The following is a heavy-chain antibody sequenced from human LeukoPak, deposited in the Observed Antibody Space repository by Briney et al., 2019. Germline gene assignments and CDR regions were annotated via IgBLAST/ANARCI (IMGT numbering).Heavy chain of an antibody. CDR3: AKNSGSGSYYQYYFDY. V-gene: IGHV3-23*01. CDR1: GFTFSRYA. CDR2: ISGSGGST. D-gene: IGHD3-10*01. J-gene: IGHJ4*02. Sequence: GGPLRLSCAASGFTFSRYAMSWVRQAPGKGLEGLSAISGSGGSTYYADSVQGQFTIPRDHSKNTLYLQMNSLRAEDTAVYYCAKNSGSGSYYQYYFDYWGQGTLVTVSS.